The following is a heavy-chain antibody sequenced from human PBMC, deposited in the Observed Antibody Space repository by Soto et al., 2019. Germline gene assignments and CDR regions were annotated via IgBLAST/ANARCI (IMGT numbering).Heavy chain of an antibody. Sequence: PGESLKISCNGSGYSFTTYWIGWVRQMPGKGLEWMGIIYPTDSDTRYSPSFQGQVTISADKSISTAYLQWSSLKASDTATYYCARTVREQWLADYWGRGTLVTVSS. CDR3: ARTVREQWLADY. CDR2: IYPTDSDT. V-gene: IGHV5-51*01. CDR1: GYSFTTYW. J-gene: IGHJ4*02. D-gene: IGHD6-19*01.